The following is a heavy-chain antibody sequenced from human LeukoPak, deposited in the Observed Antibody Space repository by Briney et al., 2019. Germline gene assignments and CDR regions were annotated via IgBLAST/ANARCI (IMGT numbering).Heavy chain of an antibody. D-gene: IGHD3-3*01. CDR3: ARALTTTKNDAFDI. CDR2: ISGGGVYT. CDR1: GFTFSDYY. V-gene: IGHV3-11*05. J-gene: IGHJ3*02. Sequence: GSLRLSCAASGFTFSDYYMSWIHQAPGKGLELVSYISGGGVYTNYAGSVKGRFTISRDNAKNSVYLQMNTLRAEDTAVFYCARALTTTKNDAFDIWGQGTMVTVSS.